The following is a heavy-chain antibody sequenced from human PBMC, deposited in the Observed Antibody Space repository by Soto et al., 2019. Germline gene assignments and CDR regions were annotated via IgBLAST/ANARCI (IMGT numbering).Heavy chain of an antibody. D-gene: IGHD3-10*01. CDR3: ARHNYGSGSTYFDY. CDR1: GGSISSGGYY. Sequence: SETLSLTCTVSGGSISSGGYYRSWIRQPPGKGLEWIGYIYYSGSTNYNPSLKSRVTISVDTSKNQFSLKLNSMTAADTAVYYCARHNYGSGSTYFDYWGQGTLVTVSS. J-gene: IGHJ4*02. CDR2: IYYSGST. V-gene: IGHV4-61*08.